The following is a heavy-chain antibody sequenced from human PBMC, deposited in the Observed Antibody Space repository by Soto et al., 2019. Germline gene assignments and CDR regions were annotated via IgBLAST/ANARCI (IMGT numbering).Heavy chain of an antibody. CDR2: INPSGGST. D-gene: IGHD2-2*01. Sequence: ASVKVSCKASGYTFPSYYMHWVRQAPGQGLEWMGIINPSGGSTSYAQKFQGRVTMTRDTSTSTVYMELSSLRSEDTAVYCCARTTPLYCSSTSCHDAFDIWGQGTMVTVSS. CDR1: GYTFPSYY. J-gene: IGHJ3*02. CDR3: ARTTPLYCSSTSCHDAFDI. V-gene: IGHV1-46*01.